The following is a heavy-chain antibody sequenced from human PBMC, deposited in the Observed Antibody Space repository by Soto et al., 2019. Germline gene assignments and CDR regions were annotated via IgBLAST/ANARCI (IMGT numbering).Heavy chain of an antibody. CDR3: ARVGSYSDGSSYPY. CDR1: GYTFTGHD. V-gene: IGHV1-2*02. CDR2: IKGNGGAT. J-gene: IGHJ4*02. Sequence: ASVKVSCKASGYTFTGHDLHWVRQAPGQGLEWMGWIKGNGGATKYARKFQGRVTMTRDTSTTTAYLELNSLRSDDTAVYFCARVGSYSDGSSYPYWGQGTLVTV. D-gene: IGHD6-6*01.